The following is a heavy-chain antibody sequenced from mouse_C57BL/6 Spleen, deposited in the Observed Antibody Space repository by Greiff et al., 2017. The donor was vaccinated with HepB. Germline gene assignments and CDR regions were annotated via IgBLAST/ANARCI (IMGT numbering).Heavy chain of an antibody. CDR1: GYSFTGYY. CDR3: ARYDYGSSYDWFAY. J-gene: IGHJ3*01. Sequence: VQLQQSGPELVKPGASVKISCKASGYSFTGYYMNWVKQSPEKSLEWIGEINPSTGGTTYNQKFKAKATLTVDKSSSTAYMQLKSLTSEDSAVYYCARYDYGSSYDWFAYWGQGTLVTVSA. CDR2: INPSTGGT. D-gene: IGHD1-1*01. V-gene: IGHV1-42*01.